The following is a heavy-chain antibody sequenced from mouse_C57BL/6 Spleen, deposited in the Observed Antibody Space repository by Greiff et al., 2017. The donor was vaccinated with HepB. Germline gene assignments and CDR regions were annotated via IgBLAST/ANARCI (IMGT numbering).Heavy chain of an antibody. D-gene: IGHD2-3*01. CDR2: IHPNSGST. Sequence: QVQLQQPGAELVKPGASVKLSCKASGYTFTSYWMHWVKQRPGQGLEWIGMIHPNSGSTNYNEKLKSKATLTVDKSSSTAYMQLSSLTSEDSAVYYCADSLYDGYYDYYAMDYWGQGTSVTVSS. J-gene: IGHJ4*01. CDR3: ADSLYDGYYDYYAMDY. V-gene: IGHV1-64*01. CDR1: GYTFTSYW.